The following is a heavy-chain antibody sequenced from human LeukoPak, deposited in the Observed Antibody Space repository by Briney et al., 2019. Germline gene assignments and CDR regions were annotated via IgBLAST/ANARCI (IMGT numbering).Heavy chain of an antibody. CDR1: GYTFTSYA. V-gene: IGHV7-4-1*02. CDR3: ARQGPGYCGSTRCYGVGH. J-gene: IGHJ4*02. Sequence: GASVKVSCKASGYTFTSYAMNWVRQAPGQGLEWMGWINTNTGNPTYAQGFTGRFAFSLDTSVSTAYLQISSLKVEDTAVYYCARQGPGYCGSTRCYGVGHWGQGTLVTVSS. D-gene: IGHD2-2*01. CDR2: INTNTGNP.